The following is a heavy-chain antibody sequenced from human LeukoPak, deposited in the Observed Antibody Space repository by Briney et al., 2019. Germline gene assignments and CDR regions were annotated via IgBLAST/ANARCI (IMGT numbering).Heavy chain of an antibody. CDR1: GFTFSSYA. Sequence: GGSLRLSCAASGFTFSSYAMHWVRQAPGKGLEWVAVISYDGSNKYYADSVKGRFTISRDNSKNTLYLQMNSLRAEDTAVYYCAKDAYSSGWPNSWGQGTMVTVSS. CDR2: ISYDGSNK. D-gene: IGHD6-19*01. J-gene: IGHJ3*01. CDR3: AKDAYSSGWPNS. V-gene: IGHV3-30-3*01.